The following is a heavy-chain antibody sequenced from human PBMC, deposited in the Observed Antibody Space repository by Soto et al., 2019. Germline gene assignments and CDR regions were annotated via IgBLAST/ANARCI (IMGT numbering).Heavy chain of an antibody. CDR2: IFHTGGT. CDR3: TRTWLAGGTPADAFDI. D-gene: IGHD2-15*01. V-gene: IGHV4-38-2*01. Sequence: SETLSLTCAVSASSISSAYFWGWIRQPPGKGLEWIATIFHTGGTYYNPSLKSRVTISVDTSNNQFSLRLNSVTAADTALYFCTRTWLAGGTPADAFDIWGQGTMVTVSS. J-gene: IGHJ3*02. CDR1: ASSISSAYF.